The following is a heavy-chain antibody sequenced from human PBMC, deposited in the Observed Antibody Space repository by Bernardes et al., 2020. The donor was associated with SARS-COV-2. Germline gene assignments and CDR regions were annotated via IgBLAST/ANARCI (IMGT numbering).Heavy chain of an antibody. CDR2: ISSSSSYI. D-gene: IGHD2-2*01. CDR3: ARAGTSQGRYFQH. CDR1: GFTFSSYS. Sequence: GSLRLSCAASGFTFSSYSMNWVRQAPGKGLEWVSSISSSSSYIYYADSVKGRFTISRDNAKNSLYLQMNSLRAEDTAVYYCARAGTSQGRYFQHWGQGTLVTVSS. V-gene: IGHV3-21*01. J-gene: IGHJ1*01.